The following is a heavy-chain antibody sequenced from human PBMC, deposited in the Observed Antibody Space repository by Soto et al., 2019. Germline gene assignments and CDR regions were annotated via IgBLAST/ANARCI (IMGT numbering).Heavy chain of an antibody. D-gene: IGHD1-20*01. CDR1: GFSFSDYT. V-gene: IGHV3-21*01. Sequence: PGGSLRLSCAASGFSFSDYTMNWVRQAPGKGLEWVSSLSKGSDYIFYADKVKGRLTISRDNARNSLHLQMTSLRVEDTAVYYCAKDSGCVNNACAYDPWGQGTLVTAPQ. CDR3: AKDSGCVNNACAYDP. J-gene: IGHJ5*02. CDR2: LSKGSDYI.